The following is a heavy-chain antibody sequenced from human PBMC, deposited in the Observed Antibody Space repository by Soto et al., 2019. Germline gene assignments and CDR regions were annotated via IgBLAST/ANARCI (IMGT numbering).Heavy chain of an antibody. J-gene: IGHJ4*02. D-gene: IGHD5-12*01. V-gene: IGHV4-61*01. CDR2: IYYSGST. Sequence: SETLSLTCTVSGGSVSSGSYYWSWIRQPPGKGLEWIGYIYYSGSTNYNTSLKSRVTISVDTSKNQFSLKLSSVTAADTAVYYCASFYGGRRTFDYWGQGTLVTVSS. CDR1: GGSVSSGSYY. CDR3: ASFYGGRRTFDY.